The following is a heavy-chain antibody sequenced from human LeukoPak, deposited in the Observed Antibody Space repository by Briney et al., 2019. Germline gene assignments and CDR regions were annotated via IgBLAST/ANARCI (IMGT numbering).Heavy chain of an antibody. CDR2: ISSSSYI. CDR1: GFTFSSYS. Sequence: PGGSLRLSCAASGFTFSSYSMNWVRQAAGKGLEWVSSISSSSYIYYADSVKGRFTISRDNAKNSLYLQMNSLRAEDTAVYYCARGDSSSWYYHYYYYMDVWGKGTTVTVSS. J-gene: IGHJ6*03. V-gene: IGHV3-21*01. CDR3: ARGDSSSWYYHYYYYMDV. D-gene: IGHD6-13*01.